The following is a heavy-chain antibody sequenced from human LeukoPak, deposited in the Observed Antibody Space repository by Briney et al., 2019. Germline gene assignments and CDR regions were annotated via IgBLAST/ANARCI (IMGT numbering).Heavy chain of an antibody. CDR2: ISPSGGIT. CDR1: GFTFSSHG. V-gene: IGHV3-23*01. Sequence: GGSLRLSCAASGFTFSSHGMNWVRQAPGKGLEWVSGISPSGGITYYTDSVKGRFTISRDNSKNTLYLQMNSLRAEDTAVYYCAKDRDVWGSLLDYWGQGTLVTVSS. D-gene: IGHD3-16*01. J-gene: IGHJ4*02. CDR3: AKDRDVWGSLLDY.